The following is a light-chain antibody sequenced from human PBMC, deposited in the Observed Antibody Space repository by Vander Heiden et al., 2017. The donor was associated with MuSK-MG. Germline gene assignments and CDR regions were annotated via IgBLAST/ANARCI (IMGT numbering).Light chain of an antibody. J-gene: IGLJ1*01. CDR3: QSYDSSLSGYV. Sequence: QSVLTQPPSVSGAPGQRVTISCTGSSSNIGAGYDVHWYQQLPGTAPKLLIYGNNNRPSGVPDRFSGSKSGTSAPLAITGLQAEDEADYYCQSYDSSLSGYVFGTGTKVTVL. CDR1: SSNIGAGYD. CDR2: GNN. V-gene: IGLV1-40*01.